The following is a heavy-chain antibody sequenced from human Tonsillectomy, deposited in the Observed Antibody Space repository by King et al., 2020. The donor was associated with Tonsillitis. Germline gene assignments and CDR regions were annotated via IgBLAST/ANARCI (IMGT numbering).Heavy chain of an antibody. V-gene: IGHV3-30*03. Sequence: VQLVESGGGVVQPGRSLRLSCAASAFTFSSHGMHWVRQAPGKGLEWVAVISDDGSKKYFADSVKGRFTISRDNSKNTLYLQMNSLRAEDTAVYYCAGEMHYWGQGTLVTVSS. CDR3: AGEMHY. CDR2: ISDDGSKK. J-gene: IGHJ4*02. CDR1: AFTFSSHG.